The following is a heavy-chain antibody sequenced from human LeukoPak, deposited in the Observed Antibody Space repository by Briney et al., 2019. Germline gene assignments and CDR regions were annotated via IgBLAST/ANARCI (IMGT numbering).Heavy chain of an antibody. V-gene: IGHV3-23*01. Sequence: GGSLRLSCAASGFTFSSYAMSWVRQAPGKGLEWVSAISGSGGSTYYADSVKGRFTISRDNSKNTLYLQMNSLRAEDTAVYYCAKAGEGPNGYYLDYWGQGTLVTVSS. CDR1: GFTFSSYA. J-gene: IGHJ4*02. CDR2: ISGSGGST. D-gene: IGHD2-8*01. CDR3: AKAGEGPNGYYLDY.